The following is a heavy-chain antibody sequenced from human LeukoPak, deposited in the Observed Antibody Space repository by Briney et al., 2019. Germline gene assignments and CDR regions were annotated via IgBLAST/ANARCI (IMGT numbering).Heavy chain of an antibody. V-gene: IGHV4-59*01. D-gene: IGHD7-27*01. J-gene: IGHJ4*02. Sequence: PSETLSLTCTVSGGSISSYYWSWIRQPPGKGLEWIGYIYYSGSTNYNPSLKSRVTISVDTSKNQFSLKLSSVTAADTAVYYCARGPQLTGLYYFDYWGQGTLVTVSS. CDR1: GGSISSYY. CDR2: IYYSGST. CDR3: ARGPQLTGLYYFDY.